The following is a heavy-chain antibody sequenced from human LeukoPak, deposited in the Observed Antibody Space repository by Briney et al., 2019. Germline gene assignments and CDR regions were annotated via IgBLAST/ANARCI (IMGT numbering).Heavy chain of an antibody. D-gene: IGHD3-16*01. CDR3: AREGSSGRVAEAFDY. Sequence: SETLSLTCAVYGGSFSGYYWSWIRQPPGKGLEWIGEINHSGSTNYNPSLKSRVTISVDKSKNQFSLKLSSVTAADTAVYYCAREGSSGRVAEAFDYWGQGTLVTVSS. J-gene: IGHJ4*02. CDR1: GGSFSGYY. CDR2: INHSGST. V-gene: IGHV4-34*01.